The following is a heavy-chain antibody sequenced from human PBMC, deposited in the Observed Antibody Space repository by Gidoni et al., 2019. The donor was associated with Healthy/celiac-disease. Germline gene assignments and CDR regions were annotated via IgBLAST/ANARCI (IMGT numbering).Heavy chain of an antibody. Sequence: QVQLVESGGGVVQPGMALRLSCAASGFTLGSYAMHWVRQAPGKGLEGVAVISYDGSNKYYADSVKGRFTISRDNSKNTLYLQMNSLRAEDTAVYYCARGELYIVATIEGVLAYWGQGTLVTVSS. CDR3: ARGELYIVATIEGVLAY. CDR2: ISYDGSNK. J-gene: IGHJ4*02. V-gene: IGHV3-30*01. D-gene: IGHD5-12*01. CDR1: GFTLGSYA.